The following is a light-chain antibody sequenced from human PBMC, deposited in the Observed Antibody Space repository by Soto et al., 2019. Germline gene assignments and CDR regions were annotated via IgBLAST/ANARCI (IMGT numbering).Light chain of an antibody. CDR2: GAS. Sequence: EIVLTQSPATLSVSPGETVTLSCRASQSVSSSLAWYQHQPGRSPRLLIYGASTRATGIPARFSGSGSGTEFTLTISSLQSEDFAVYYCQQRGKWPSTFGPGTKVEMK. CDR3: QQRGKWPST. CDR1: QSVSSS. J-gene: IGKJ2*02. V-gene: IGKV3-15*01.